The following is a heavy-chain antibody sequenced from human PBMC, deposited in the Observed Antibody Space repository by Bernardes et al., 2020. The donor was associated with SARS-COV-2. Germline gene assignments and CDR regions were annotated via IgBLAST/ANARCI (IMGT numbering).Heavy chain of an antibody. D-gene: IGHD3-10*01. CDR2: FDPEDGET. V-gene: IGHV1-24*01. Sequence: ASVKVSCKVSGYTLTELSMHWVRQAPGKGLEWMGGFDPEDGETIYAQKFQGRVTMTEDTSTDTAYMELSSLRSEETAVYYFATAPAITMVRGVIMAAKLYNWFDPWGQGTLVTVSS. J-gene: IGHJ5*02. CDR1: GYTLTELS. CDR3: ATAPAITMVRGVIMAAKLYNWFDP.